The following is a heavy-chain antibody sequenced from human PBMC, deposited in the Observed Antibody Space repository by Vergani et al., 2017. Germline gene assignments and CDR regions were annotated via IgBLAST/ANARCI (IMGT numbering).Heavy chain of an antibody. V-gene: IGHV1-2*02. J-gene: IGHJ4*02. CDR3: ARDGDYYDSSGQGHY. Sequence: QVQLVQSGAEVKKPGASVKVSCKASGYTFTGYYMHWVRQAPGQGLEWMGWINPNSGGTNYAQKFQGRVTMTRDTSISTAYMELSRLRSNDTAVYYCARDGDYYDSSGQGHYWGQGTLVTVSS. D-gene: IGHD3-22*01. CDR2: INPNSGGT. CDR1: GYTFTGYY.